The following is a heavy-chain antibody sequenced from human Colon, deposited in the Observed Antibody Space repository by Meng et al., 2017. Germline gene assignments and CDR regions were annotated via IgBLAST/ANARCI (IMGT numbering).Heavy chain of an antibody. Sequence: GGSLRLSCAASGFTLSSSSMSWVRQAPGKGLEWVSVITGGSNSTYYADSVKGRFTISRDNSKNTLYLQMNSRRVEDTAIYYCAKVVRSWGQGTLVTVSS. J-gene: IGHJ5*02. CDR3: AKVVRS. V-gene: IGHV3-23*01. D-gene: IGHD2-2*01. CDR1: GFTLSSSS. CDR2: ITGGSNST.